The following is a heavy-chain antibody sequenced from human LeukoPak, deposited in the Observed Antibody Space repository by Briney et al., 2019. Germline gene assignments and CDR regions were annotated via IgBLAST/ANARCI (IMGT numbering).Heavy chain of an antibody. Sequence: ASVKVSCKASGYTFTSYGISWVRQAPGQGPEWMGWISAYNGNTNYAQKLQGRVTMTTDTSTSTAYMELRSLRSDDTAVYYCARAYVFWSGYPSGDYWGQGTLVTVSS. J-gene: IGHJ4*02. CDR3: ARAYVFWSGYPSGDY. CDR2: ISAYNGNT. CDR1: GYTFTSYG. D-gene: IGHD3-3*01. V-gene: IGHV1-18*01.